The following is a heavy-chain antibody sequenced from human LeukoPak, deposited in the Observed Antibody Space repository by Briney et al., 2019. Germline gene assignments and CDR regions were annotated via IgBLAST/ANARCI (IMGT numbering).Heavy chain of an antibody. CDR1: GGSTSSYY. D-gene: IGHD2-15*01. Sequence: SETLSLTCTVSGGSTSSYYWSWIRQPPGKGLEWIGYIYYSGITDYNPSLRSRVTISVDTSKNQFSLKLSSVTAADTAVYYCAREDYCGGGSCYSGYFQHWGEGTLVTVSS. V-gene: IGHV4-59*01. CDR3: AREDYCGGGSCYSGYFQH. J-gene: IGHJ1*01. CDR2: IYYSGIT.